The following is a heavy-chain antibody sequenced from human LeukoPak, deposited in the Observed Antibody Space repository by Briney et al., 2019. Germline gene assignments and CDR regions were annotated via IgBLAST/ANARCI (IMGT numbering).Heavy chain of an antibody. J-gene: IGHJ4*02. Sequence: PSETLSLTCTVSGGSISSYYWSWIRQPPGKGLEWIGYIYYSGSTNYNPSLKSRVTISVDTSKNQFSLKLSSVTAADTAVYYCARGNTALYPDYWGQGTLVTVSS. V-gene: IGHV4-59*01. CDR2: IYYSGST. D-gene: IGHD2-8*01. CDR3: ARGNTALYPDY. CDR1: GGSISSYY.